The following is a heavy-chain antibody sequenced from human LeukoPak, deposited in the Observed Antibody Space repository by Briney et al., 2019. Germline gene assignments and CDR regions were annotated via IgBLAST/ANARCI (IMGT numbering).Heavy chain of an antibody. CDR2: ISGSGGST. Sequence: GGSLRLSCAASGFTFSSYAMSWVRQAPGKGLEWVSAISGSGGSTYYADSVKGRFTISRDNSKNTLYLQMNSLRAEDTAVYYCAKGGQRNYYDSSGYPDYWGQGTLVTVSS. J-gene: IGHJ4*02. V-gene: IGHV3-23*01. CDR1: GFTFSSYA. D-gene: IGHD3-22*01. CDR3: AKGGQRNYYDSSGYPDY.